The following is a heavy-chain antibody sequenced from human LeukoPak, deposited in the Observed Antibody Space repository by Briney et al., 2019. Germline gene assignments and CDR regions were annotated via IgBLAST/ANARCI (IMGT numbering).Heavy chain of an antibody. CDR1: GYTFTSYA. Sequence: ALVKVSCKASGYTFTSYAMHWVRQAPGQRLEWMGWINAGNGNTKYSQKFQGRVTITRDTSASTAYMELSSLRSEDTAVYYCARGGHYDFWSAFDYWGQGTLVTVSS. CDR3: ARGGHYDFWSAFDY. J-gene: IGHJ4*02. D-gene: IGHD3-3*01. V-gene: IGHV1-3*01. CDR2: INAGNGNT.